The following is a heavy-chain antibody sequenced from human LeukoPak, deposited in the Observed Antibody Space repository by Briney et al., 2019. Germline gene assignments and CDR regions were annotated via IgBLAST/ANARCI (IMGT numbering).Heavy chain of an antibody. CDR1: GGSISSGSYY. J-gene: IGHJ4*02. CDR3: ASGKYYYDSSGYYPFDY. CDR2: IYTSGST. Sequence: SQTLSLTCTVSGGSISSGSYYWSWIRQPAGKGLEWIGRIYTSGSTNYNPSLKSRVTISVDTSKNQFSLKLSSVTAADTAVYYCASGKYYYDSSGYYPFDYWGQGTLVTVSS. V-gene: IGHV4-61*02. D-gene: IGHD3-22*01.